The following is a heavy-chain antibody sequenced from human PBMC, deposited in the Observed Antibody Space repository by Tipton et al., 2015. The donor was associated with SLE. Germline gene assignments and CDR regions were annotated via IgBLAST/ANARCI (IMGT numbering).Heavy chain of an antibody. V-gene: IGHV4-59*01. Sequence: TLSLTCTVSGGSISSYYWSWIRQPPGKGLEWIGYIYYSGSTAYNPSLKSRVPISVDTSKNQFSLKLSSVTAADTAVFYCARATYYYYDAFDIWGQGTMVTVSS. J-gene: IGHJ3*02. CDR3: ARATYYYYDAFDI. CDR1: GGSISSYY. CDR2: IYYSGST. D-gene: IGHD3-10*01.